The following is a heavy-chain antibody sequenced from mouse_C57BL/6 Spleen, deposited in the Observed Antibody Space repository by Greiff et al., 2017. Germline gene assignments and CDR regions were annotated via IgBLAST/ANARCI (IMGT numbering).Heavy chain of an antibody. V-gene: IGHV14-1*01. J-gene: IGHJ3*01. Sequence: EVQLQESGAELVRPGASVKLSCTASGFNIKDYYMHWVKQRPEQGLEWIGRIDPEDGDTEYAPKFQGKATLTADTSSNTAYLQLSSLTSEDTAFDSCTPITAVPYWGQGTVVTVSA. CDR2: IDPEDGDT. CDR1: GFNIKDYY. CDR3: TPITAVPY. D-gene: IGHD1-1*01.